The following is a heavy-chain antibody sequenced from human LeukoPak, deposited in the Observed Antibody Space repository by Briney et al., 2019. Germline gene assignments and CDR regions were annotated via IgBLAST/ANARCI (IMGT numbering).Heavy chain of an antibody. CDR2: ISSSSSYI. D-gene: IGHD3-10*01. J-gene: IGHJ5*01. CDR1: EFTFSSYT. CDR3: ARSLLWFGADLIWFDS. Sequence: GGSLRLSCAASEFTFSSYTMNWVRQAPGKGLEWVSSISSSSSYIYYADSVKGRFTISRDNAKNSLYLQMDSLRADDTAVYYCARSLLWFGADLIWFDSWGQGTLVTVSS. V-gene: IGHV3-21*01.